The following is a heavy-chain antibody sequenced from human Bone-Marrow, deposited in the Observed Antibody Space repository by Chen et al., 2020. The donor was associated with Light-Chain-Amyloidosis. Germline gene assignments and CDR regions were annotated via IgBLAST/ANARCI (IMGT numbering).Heavy chain of an antibody. CDR3: ARHPRYLDWFDP. CDR2: FFSTGTT. Sequence: QLQLQESGPGLVKPSETLSLTCTVSGDSINSSPYFWGWIRQSPGNGLEWIGTFFSTGTTYYNPSLKSRLTISVDTSKNQFSLKLSSVTAADTAVYYCARHPRYLDWFDPWGQGTLVIVSS. J-gene: IGHJ5*02. CDR1: GDSINSSPYF. V-gene: IGHV4-39*01. D-gene: IGHD3-16*02.